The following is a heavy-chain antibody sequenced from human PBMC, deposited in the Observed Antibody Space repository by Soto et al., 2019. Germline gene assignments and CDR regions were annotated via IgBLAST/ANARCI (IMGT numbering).Heavy chain of an antibody. CDR1: GYTFTTNY. D-gene: IGHD4-4*01. CDR3: ARDTPITTNRPFDY. CDR2: INTSGGST. Sequence: ASVKVSCKASGYTFTTNYMHWVRQAPGQGLEWMGIINTSGGSTTYAQKLQGGVTMTRDTSTSTVYMELSSLRSEDTAVYYCARDTPITTNRPFDYWGQGTLVTVSS. V-gene: IGHV1-46*01. J-gene: IGHJ4*02.